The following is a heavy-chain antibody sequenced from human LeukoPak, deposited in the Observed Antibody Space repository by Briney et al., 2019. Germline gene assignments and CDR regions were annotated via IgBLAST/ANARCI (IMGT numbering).Heavy chain of an antibody. CDR2: ISWNSGSI. Sequence: GRSLRLSCAASGFTFDDYAMHWIRQAPGKGLEWVSGISWNSGSIGYADSVKGRFTISRDNAKNSLYLQMNSLSADDTALYYCAKDLHVVGQLLWFGEFDAVDIWGQGTMVTVSS. D-gene: IGHD3-10*01. CDR1: GFTFDDYA. V-gene: IGHV3-9*01. CDR3: AKDLHVVGQLLWFGEFDAVDI. J-gene: IGHJ3*02.